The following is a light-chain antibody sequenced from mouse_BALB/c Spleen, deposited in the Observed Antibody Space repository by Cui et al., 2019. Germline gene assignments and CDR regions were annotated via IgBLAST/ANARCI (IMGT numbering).Light chain of an antibody. CDR1: SSISY. CDR3: QQWSSYPRT. V-gene: IGKV4-55*01. CDR2: DTS. J-gene: IGKJ1*01. Sequence: QIVLTQSPAIISASPGEKVTMTCSASSSISYIYWYQQKPGSSPRLLIYDTSNLASGVPVRFSGSGSGTSYSLTISRMEAEDAATYYCQQWSSYPRTFGGGTKLEIK.